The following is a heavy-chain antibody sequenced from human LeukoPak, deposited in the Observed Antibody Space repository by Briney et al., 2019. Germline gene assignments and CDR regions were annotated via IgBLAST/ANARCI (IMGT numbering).Heavy chain of an antibody. J-gene: IGHJ6*02. CDR1: GFTFTSSA. V-gene: IGHV1-58*01. D-gene: IGHD5-18*01. CDR2: IVVGSGNT. Sequence: ASVKVSCKASGFTFTSSAVQWVRQARGQRLEWIGWIVVGSGNTDYAQKFQERVTITRDMSTSTAYMELSSLRSEDTAVYYCAAHPGYSYGKPYYGMDVWGQGTTVTVS. CDR3: AAHPGYSYGKPYYGMDV.